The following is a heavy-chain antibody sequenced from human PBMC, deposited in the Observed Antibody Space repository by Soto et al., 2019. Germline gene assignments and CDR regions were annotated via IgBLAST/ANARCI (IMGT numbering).Heavy chain of an antibody. CDR1: GFTFSSYA. D-gene: IGHD6-19*01. CDR3: AKVFIGRESGWSDYGMDV. Sequence: EVQLLESGGGLVQPGGSLRLSCAASGFTFSSYAMSWVRQAPGKGLEWVSAISGSGGSTYYADSVKGRFTISRDNSKNTLYLQMNSLRAEDTAVYYCAKVFIGRESGWSDYGMDVWGQGTTVTVSS. V-gene: IGHV3-23*01. J-gene: IGHJ6*02. CDR2: ISGSGGST.